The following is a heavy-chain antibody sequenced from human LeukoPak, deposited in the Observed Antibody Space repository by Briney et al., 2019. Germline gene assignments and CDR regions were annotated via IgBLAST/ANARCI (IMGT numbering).Heavy chain of an antibody. CDR2: INHSGST. CDR3: ARGQGPSRVVFIMKPNYFDY. Sequence: SETLSLTCAVYGGSFSGYYWSWIRQPPGKGLEWIGEINHSGSTKYNPSLKSRVTISVDTTKNHFSLKLSSVTAAATAVYYCARGQGPSRVVFIMKPNYFDYWGQGTLVTVSS. J-gene: IGHJ4*02. CDR1: GGSFSGYY. D-gene: IGHD3-22*01. V-gene: IGHV4-34*01.